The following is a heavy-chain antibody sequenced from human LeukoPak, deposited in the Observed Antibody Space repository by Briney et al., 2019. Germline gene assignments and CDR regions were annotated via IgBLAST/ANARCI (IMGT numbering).Heavy chain of an antibody. CDR2: ISSSVTYI. V-gene: IGHV3-21*01. Sequence: GGSLRLSCAASGFTFSDYSMNWVRQAPGKGLEWVSSISSSVTYIYYADSVKGRFTISRDNAKNSLYLQMNSLRVDDTAVYYCARDPPAVSTNTYGWGQGTLVTVSS. D-gene: IGHD6-13*01. CDR3: ARDPPAVSTNTYG. J-gene: IGHJ1*01. CDR1: GFTFSDYS.